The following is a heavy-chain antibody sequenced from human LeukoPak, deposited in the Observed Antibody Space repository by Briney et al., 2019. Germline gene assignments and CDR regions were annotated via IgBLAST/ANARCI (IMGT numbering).Heavy chain of an antibody. CDR3: ARDDGELNY. Sequence: SETLSLTCTVSGGSISSGDYYWSWIRQPPGKGLEWSGYIYYSGSTYYNPSLKSRVTISVDTSKNQFSLKLSSVTAAATAVYYCARDDGELNYWGQGTLVTVSS. J-gene: IGHJ4*02. CDR1: GGSISSGDYY. V-gene: IGHV4-30-4*08. CDR2: IYYSGST. D-gene: IGHD3-10*01.